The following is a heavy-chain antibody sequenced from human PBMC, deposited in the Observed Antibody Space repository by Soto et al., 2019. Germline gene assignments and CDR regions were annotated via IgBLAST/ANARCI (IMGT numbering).Heavy chain of an antibody. CDR2: IYHSGST. V-gene: IGHV4-4*02. D-gene: IGHD1-26*01. Sequence: AETLSLTFAVSGGSISSINWWSWVRQPPGKGLEWIGEIYHSGSTNYNPSLKIRVTISVDKSNNQFSLKLSSVTAADTAVYYCARARNTGIVGAVFFDXWGQGTLVTVSX. CDR1: GGSISSINW. J-gene: IGHJ4*02. CDR3: ARARNTGIVGAVFFDX.